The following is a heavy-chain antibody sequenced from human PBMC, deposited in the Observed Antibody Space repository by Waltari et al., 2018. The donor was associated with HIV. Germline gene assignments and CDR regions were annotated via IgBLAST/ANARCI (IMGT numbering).Heavy chain of an antibody. CDR1: GYTFTSYA. D-gene: IGHD3-22*01. J-gene: IGHJ4*02. CDR3: ARAAHSYYDSSPYYFDY. V-gene: IGHV1-3*01. Sequence: QVQLVQSGAEVKTPGASVKVSCKASGYTFTSYAMHWVRQAPGQRLEWMGWINAGNGNTKYSRKFQGGVTITRDTSASTAYMELSSLRSEDTAVYYCARAAHSYYDSSPYYFDYWGQGSLVTVSS. CDR2: INAGNGNT.